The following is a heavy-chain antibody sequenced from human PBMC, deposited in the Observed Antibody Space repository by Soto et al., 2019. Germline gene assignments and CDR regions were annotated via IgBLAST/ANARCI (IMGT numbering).Heavy chain of an antibody. CDR3: ARVRVASGWYNSPDY. CDR1: GYSFTGYN. J-gene: IGHJ4*02. Sequence: QVQLVQSGAEVKKPGASVKVSCKASGYSFTGYNMHWVRQAPGQGLEWMGWINPNKGNTDFAQKFQGRVTMTRDTSISTAYMELSRLRSDDTAMYYCARVRVASGWYNSPDYWGQGTLVTVSS. D-gene: IGHD6-19*01. CDR2: INPNKGNT. V-gene: IGHV1-2*02.